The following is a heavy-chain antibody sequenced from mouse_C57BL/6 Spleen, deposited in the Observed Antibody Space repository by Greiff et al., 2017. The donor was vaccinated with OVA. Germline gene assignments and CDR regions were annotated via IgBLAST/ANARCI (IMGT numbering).Heavy chain of an antibody. CDR2: ISDGGSYT. CDR3: AIDMLLPYFGY. V-gene: IGHV5-4*01. J-gene: IGHJ2*01. CDR1: GFTFSSYA. Sequence: EVKLVESGGGLVKPGGSLKLSCAASGFTFSSYAMSWVRQTPEKRLAWVATISDGGSYTYYPDNLKGRFTISRDNAKNNLYLQMSHLKSEDSAMYYCAIDMLLPYFGYWGQGTTLTVSS. D-gene: IGHD2-3*01.